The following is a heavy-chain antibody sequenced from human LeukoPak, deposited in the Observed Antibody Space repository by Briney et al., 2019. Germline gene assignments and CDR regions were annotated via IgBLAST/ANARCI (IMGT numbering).Heavy chain of an antibody. CDR2: ISAYNGNT. V-gene: IGHV1-18*01. J-gene: IGHJ5*02. D-gene: IGHD3-3*01. CDR1: GYTFTSYG. CDR3: ARYYYDFWCATEERNWFDP. Sequence: GASVKVSCKASGYTFTSYGISWVRQAPGQGLEWMGWISAYNGNTNYAQKLQGRVTMTTDTSTSTAYMELRSLRSDDTAVYYCARYYYDFWCATEERNWFDPWGQGTLVTVSS.